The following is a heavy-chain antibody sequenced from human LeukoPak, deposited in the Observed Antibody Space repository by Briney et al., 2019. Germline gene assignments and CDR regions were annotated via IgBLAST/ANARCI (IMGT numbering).Heavy chain of an antibody. CDR2: VNPNSGGT. J-gene: IGHJ4*02. CDR3: ARGNFWSGYWVDY. Sequence: ASVTVTCKASGYTFTGYYMHWVRQAPGQGLEWMGWVNPNSGGTNYAQKFQGRVTMTRDTSISTAYMELSRLRSDDTAVYYCARGNFWSGYWVDYWGQGTLVTVSS. D-gene: IGHD3-3*01. V-gene: IGHV1-2*02. CDR1: GYTFTGYY.